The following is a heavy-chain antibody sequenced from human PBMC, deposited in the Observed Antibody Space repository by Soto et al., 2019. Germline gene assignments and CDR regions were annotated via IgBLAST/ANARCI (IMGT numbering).Heavy chain of an antibody. D-gene: IGHD2-2*01. CDR3: AREMLAVPAAEYYYYGMDV. CDR2: IWYDGSNK. Sequence: PGGSLRLSCAASGFTFSSYGMHWVRQAPGKGLEWVAVIWYDGSNKYYADSVKGRFTISRDNSKNTLYLQMNSLRAEDTAVYYCAREMLAVPAAEYYYYGMDVWGQGTTVTVSS. J-gene: IGHJ6*02. CDR1: GFTFSSYG. V-gene: IGHV3-33*01.